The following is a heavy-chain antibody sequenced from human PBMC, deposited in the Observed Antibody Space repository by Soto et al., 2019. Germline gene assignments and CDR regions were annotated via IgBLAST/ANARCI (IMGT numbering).Heavy chain of an antibody. CDR2: IIPFFGTS. D-gene: IGHD1-26*01. J-gene: IGHJ6*02. Sequence: QVQLVQSGAEVKKPGSSVKVSCEASGGTFSSYPINWVRQAPGQGLEWMGRIIPFFGTSNYAQKFQGRVTITADDSTSTAYMELRSLRSEDTAVYYCARVGHITNYGMAVWGQGTTVTVSS. CDR1: GGTFSSYP. CDR3: ARVGHITNYGMAV. V-gene: IGHV1-69*18.